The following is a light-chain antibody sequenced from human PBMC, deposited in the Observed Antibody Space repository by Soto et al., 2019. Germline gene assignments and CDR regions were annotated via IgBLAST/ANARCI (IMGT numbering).Light chain of an antibody. V-gene: IGLV2-14*01. CDR2: DVS. CDR3: SSYTSSSTLV. Sequence: QAALPQPASVSGSPGQSITISCTGTSSDVGAYNSVAWYQHNPGNAPKLMIYDVSNRPSGVSSRFSGSKSANTASLSISGLQADDEADYYCSSYTSSSTLVFGTGTKVTVL. CDR1: SSDVGAYNS. J-gene: IGLJ1*01.